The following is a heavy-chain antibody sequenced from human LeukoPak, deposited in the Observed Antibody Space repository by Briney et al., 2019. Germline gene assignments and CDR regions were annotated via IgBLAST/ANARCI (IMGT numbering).Heavy chain of an antibody. V-gene: IGHV4-4*07. Sequence: SETLSLTCTVSGGSISSYYRSWVRQPAGKGLEWIGRIYTSGSTNYNPSLKSRVTMSVDTSKHQLSLKLSTVTAADAYVYYCARDTQYYSDVVDIWGQRTMVNVSS. CDR2: IYTSGST. D-gene: IGHD3-10*01. CDR3: ARDTQYYSDVVDI. CDR1: GGSISSYY. J-gene: IGHJ3*02.